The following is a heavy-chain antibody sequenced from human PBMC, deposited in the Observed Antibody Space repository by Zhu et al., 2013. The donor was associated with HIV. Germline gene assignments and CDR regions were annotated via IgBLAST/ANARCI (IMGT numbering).Heavy chain of an antibody. CDR1: GYTFTSYG. J-gene: IGHJ6*02. CDR2: ISAYNGNT. V-gene: IGHV1-18*01. D-gene: IGHD2-21*02. Sequence: QVQLVQSGAEVKKPGASVKVSCKASGYTFTSYGISWVRQAPGQGLEWMGWISAYNGNTNYAQKLQGRVTMTTDTSTSTAYMELRSLRSDDTAVYYCARDPYCGGDCPYRYDYTMDVWGQGTTVTVSS. CDR3: ARDPYCGGDCPYRYDYTMDV.